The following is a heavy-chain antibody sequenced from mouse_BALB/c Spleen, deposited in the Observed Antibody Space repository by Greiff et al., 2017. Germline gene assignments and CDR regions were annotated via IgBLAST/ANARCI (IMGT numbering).Heavy chain of an antibody. CDR2: ISSGSSTI. Sequence: DVKLQESGGGLVQPGGSRKLSCAASGFTFSSFGMHWVRQAPEKGLEWVAYISSGSSTIYYADTVKGRFTISRDNPKNTLFLQMTSLRSEDTAMYYCAKNYYEGYAMDYWGQGTSVTVSS. CDR3: AKNYYEGYAMDY. J-gene: IGHJ4*01. CDR1: GFTFSSFG. D-gene: IGHD1-1*01. V-gene: IGHV5-17*02.